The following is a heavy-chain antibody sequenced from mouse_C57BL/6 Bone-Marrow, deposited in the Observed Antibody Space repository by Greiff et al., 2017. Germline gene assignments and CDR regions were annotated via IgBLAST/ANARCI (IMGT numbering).Heavy chain of an antibody. CDR2: IDPEIGDP. D-gene: IGHD2-3*01. CDR3: SSFDGNYFDF. CDR1: GFNIKDDY. V-gene: IGHV14-4*01. Sequence: VQLQQSGAELVRPGASVKLSCTASGFNIKDDYIHWVKQRPEQGLEGIGWIDPEIGDPEYASKFQCKATITSHTSSNTAYLQLRSLTSEDTAVYYCSSFDGNYFDFWGQGTPLTVAS. J-gene: IGHJ2*01.